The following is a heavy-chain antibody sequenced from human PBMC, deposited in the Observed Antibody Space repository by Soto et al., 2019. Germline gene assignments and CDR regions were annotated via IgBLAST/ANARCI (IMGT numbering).Heavy chain of an antibody. D-gene: IGHD5-18*01. CDR2: FDPEDGET. J-gene: IGHJ4*02. CDR3: ATVLRNRGYSYGPLFDY. Sequence: ASVKVSCKVSGYTITESSMHWVRQAPGKGLEWMGGFDPEDGETIYAQKFQGRVTMTEDTSTDTAYMELSSLRSEDTAVYYCATVLRNRGYSYGPLFDYWGQGTLVTVSS. V-gene: IGHV1-24*01. CDR1: GYTITESS.